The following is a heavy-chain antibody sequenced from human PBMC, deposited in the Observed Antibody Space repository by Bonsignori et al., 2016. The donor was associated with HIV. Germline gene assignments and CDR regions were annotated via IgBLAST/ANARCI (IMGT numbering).Heavy chain of an antibody. D-gene: IGHD5-18*01. V-gene: IGHV3-13*01. CDR3: ARGGYSYGPNYNYYMDV. Sequence: GESLKISCAASGFTFSRYDMHWVRQATGKGLEWVSAIGTAGDTHFPGSVKGRFTISRENAKDSLYLQMNSLRAGDTAVYYCARGGYSYGPNYNYYMDVWGKGTTVTVSS. CDR1: GFTFSRYD. J-gene: IGHJ6*03. CDR2: IGTAGDT.